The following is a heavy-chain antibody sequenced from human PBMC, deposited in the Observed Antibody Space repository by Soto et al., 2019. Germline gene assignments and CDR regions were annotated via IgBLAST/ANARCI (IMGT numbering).Heavy chain of an antibody. CDR2: IYYSGST. Sequence: SETLSLTCTVSGGSISSYYWSWIRQPPGKGLEWIGYIYYSGSTNYNPSLKSRVTISVDTSKNQFSLKLSSVTAADTAVYYCARGDCSSTSCYPYYYYYYMDVWGKGTTVTVSS. J-gene: IGHJ6*03. CDR1: GGSISSYY. V-gene: IGHV4-59*01. CDR3: ARGDCSSTSCYPYYYYYYMDV. D-gene: IGHD2-2*01.